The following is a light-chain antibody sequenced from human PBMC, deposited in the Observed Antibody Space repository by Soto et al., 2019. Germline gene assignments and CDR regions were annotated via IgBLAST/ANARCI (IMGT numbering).Light chain of an antibody. J-gene: IGKJ1*01. CDR3: HQCGNSWWT. CDR1: QSVSSTY. Sequence: EIVFRQSPGSLSLSQEERATLSYRASQSVSSTYLAWYQPKPGKAPRVLIYGASSRAPGIPDRFSGSGSGTDFTLTISRLEPEDFAVYYCHQCGNSWWTFGQGTKVDI. V-gene: IGKV3-20*01. CDR2: GAS.